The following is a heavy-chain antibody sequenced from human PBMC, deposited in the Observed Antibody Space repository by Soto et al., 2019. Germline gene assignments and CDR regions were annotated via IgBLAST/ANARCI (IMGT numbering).Heavy chain of an antibody. D-gene: IGHD3-16*02. J-gene: IGHJ4*02. CDR1: GGSISSSSYY. V-gene: IGHV4-39*01. CDR2: IYYSGST. CDR3: ARLPKDYVWGSYRMGYYFDY. Sequence: SETLSLTCTVSGGSISSSSYYWGWIRQPPGNGLEWIGSIYYSGSTYYNPSLKSRVTISVDTSKTQFSLKLSSVTAADTAVYYCARLPKDYVWGSYRMGYYFDYWGQGTLVTVSS.